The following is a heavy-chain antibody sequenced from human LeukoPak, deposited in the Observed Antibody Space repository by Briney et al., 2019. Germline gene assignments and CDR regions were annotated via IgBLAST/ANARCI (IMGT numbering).Heavy chain of an antibody. D-gene: IGHD4-17*01. CDR3: ARDGSHLRDLDY. J-gene: IGHJ4*02. CDR1: GYTFTSYD. Sequence: ASVKVSCKASGYTFTSYDINWVRQAPGQGLEWMGIINPSGGSTSYAQKFQGRVTMTRDTSTSTVYMELSSLRSEDTAVYYCARDGSHLRDLDYWGQGTLVTVSS. CDR2: INPSGGST. V-gene: IGHV1-46*01.